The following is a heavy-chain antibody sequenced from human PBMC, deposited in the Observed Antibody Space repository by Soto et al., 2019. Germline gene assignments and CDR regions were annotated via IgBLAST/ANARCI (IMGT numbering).Heavy chain of an antibody. D-gene: IGHD3-22*01. Sequence: GESLKISCKGSGYSFTSYWIGWVRQMPGKGLEWMGIIYPGDSDTRYSPSFQGQVTISADKSISTAYLQWSSLKASDTAMYYCARVYYDSSGYYLKGGYYFDYWGQGTLVTVSS. J-gene: IGHJ4*02. CDR2: IYPGDSDT. V-gene: IGHV5-51*01. CDR1: GYSFTSYW. CDR3: ARVYYDSSGYYLKGGYYFDY.